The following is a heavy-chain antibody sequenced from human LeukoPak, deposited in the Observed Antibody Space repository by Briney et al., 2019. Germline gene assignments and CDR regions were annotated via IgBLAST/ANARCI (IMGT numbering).Heavy chain of an antibody. J-gene: IGHJ5*02. CDR3: ARDLSFLYYDWFDP. D-gene: IGHD3-3*01. CDR2: INHSGST. CDR1: GGSFSGYY. Sequence: SETLSLTCAVYGGSFSGYYWSWIRQPPGKGLEWIGEINHSGSTNYNPSLKSRVTIPVDTSKNQFSLKLSSVTAADTAVYYCARDLSFLYYDWFDPWGQGTLVTVSS. V-gene: IGHV4-34*01.